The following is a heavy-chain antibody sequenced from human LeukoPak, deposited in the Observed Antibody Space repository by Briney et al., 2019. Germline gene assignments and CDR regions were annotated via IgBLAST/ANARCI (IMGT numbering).Heavy chain of an antibody. D-gene: IGHD5-18*01. V-gene: IGHV4-39*01. CDR3: VSPRGFSYGYFDY. CDR1: GGSISSSSAY. CDR2: IYYSKNT. Sequence: SETLSLTCTVSGGSISSSSAYWGWIRQPPGKGLEWIGSIYYSKNTYYNPSLKSRVTISADTPKNQFSLTLGSVSATDTAVYYCVSPRGFSYGYFDYWGQGTLVTVSS. J-gene: IGHJ4*02.